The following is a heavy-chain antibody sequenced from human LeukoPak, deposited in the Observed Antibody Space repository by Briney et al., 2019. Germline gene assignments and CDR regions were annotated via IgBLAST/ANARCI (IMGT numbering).Heavy chain of an antibody. CDR2: INPSGGST. CDR1: GYTFTSYH. Sequence: ASVKVSCKASGYTFTSYHMHWVRQAPGQGLEWMGIINPSGGSTSYAQKFQGRVTMTRDTSTSTVYMELSSLRSEDTAVYYCARDRAVAEFDYWGQGTLVTVSS. V-gene: IGHV1-46*01. D-gene: IGHD6-19*01. J-gene: IGHJ4*02. CDR3: ARDRAVAEFDY.